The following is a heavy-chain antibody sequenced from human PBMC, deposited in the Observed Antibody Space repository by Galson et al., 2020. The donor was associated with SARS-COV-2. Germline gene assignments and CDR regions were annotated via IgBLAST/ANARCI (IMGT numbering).Heavy chain of an antibody. V-gene: IGHV3-33*06. Sequence: GESLKISCVASGFTFSSYGMHWVRQAPGKGLEWVAVIWYDGTNKYYADSVKGRFTISRDNSKNTMYLQMDSLRAEDTAVYYCAKDREMEIVATAMQYWGQGTLVTVSS. J-gene: IGHJ4*02. D-gene: IGHD5-12*01. CDR3: AKDREMEIVATAMQY. CDR2: IWYDGTNK. CDR1: GFTFSSYG.